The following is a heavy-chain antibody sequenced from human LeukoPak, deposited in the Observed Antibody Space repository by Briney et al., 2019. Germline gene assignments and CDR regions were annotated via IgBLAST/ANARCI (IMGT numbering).Heavy chain of an antibody. CDR1: GFTFSSYG. CDR2: IRYDGSNE. Sequence: GGSLRLSCAASGFTFSSYGMHWVRQAPGKGLEWVAVIRYDGSNEYYADSVKGRFTISRDNSKNTLYLQMNSLRAEDTAVYYCTTSGTSGYYFDYWGQGTLVTVSS. J-gene: IGHJ4*02. D-gene: IGHD6-13*01. CDR3: TTSGTSGYYFDY. V-gene: IGHV3-33*08.